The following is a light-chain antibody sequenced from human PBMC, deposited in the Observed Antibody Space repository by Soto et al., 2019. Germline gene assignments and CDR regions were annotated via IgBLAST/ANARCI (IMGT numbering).Light chain of an antibody. Sequence: DIQMTQSPSTLYASVGDRVTITSRASQSINRWLAWYQQKPGTAPKLMLYDASILESVVPSRFSGSGAGTQFTLIISSLQADDFATYFCQQYNSSLTFGQGTRMQ. V-gene: IGKV1-5*01. CDR3: QQYNSSLT. CDR2: DAS. CDR1: QSINRW. J-gene: IGKJ5*01.